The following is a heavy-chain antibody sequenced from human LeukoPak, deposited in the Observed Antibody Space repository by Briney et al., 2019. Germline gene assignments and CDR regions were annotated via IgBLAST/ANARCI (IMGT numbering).Heavy chain of an antibody. CDR1: GYTFRGNY. V-gene: IGHV1-2*02. CDR2: IDANNGDT. J-gene: IGHJ4*02. D-gene: IGHD4-11*01. CDR3: ARDPSSVTLYFFDY. Sequence: PLASVKVSCKASGYTFRGNYIHWLRQAPGQGLEWMGWIDANNGDTKSAQKFQGRVTVSRDTSISTAYMDLSSLSPDDAAVYYCARDPSSVTLYFFDYWGQGTLVTVSS.